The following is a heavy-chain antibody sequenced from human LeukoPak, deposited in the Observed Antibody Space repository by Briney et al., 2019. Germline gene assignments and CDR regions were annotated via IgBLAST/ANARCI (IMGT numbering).Heavy chain of an antibody. CDR2: INPNSGDT. CDR3: AGPWDQVGFDP. V-gene: IGHV1-2*02. J-gene: IGHJ5*02. D-gene: IGHD1-26*01. Sequence: ASVKVSCKASGYTFTGYYMHWVRQAPGQGLEWMGWINPNSGDTKYAQKFQGRVTMTRDTSISTAYMELIGLRSDDTAVYYCAGPWDQVGFDPWGQGTLVSVSS. CDR1: GYTFTGYY.